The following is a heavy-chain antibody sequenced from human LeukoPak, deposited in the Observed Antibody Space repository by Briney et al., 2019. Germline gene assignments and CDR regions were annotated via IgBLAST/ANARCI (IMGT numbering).Heavy chain of an antibody. CDR2: IIPIFGTA. Sequence: SVKVSCKASGGTFSSYAISWVRQAPGQGLEWMGGIIPIFGTANYAQKFQGRVTITTDESTSTAYMELSSLRSEDTAVYYCARFPPRDYYMDVWGKGTTVTVSS. J-gene: IGHJ6*03. CDR1: GGTFSSYA. CDR3: ARFPPRDYYMDV. V-gene: IGHV1-69*05.